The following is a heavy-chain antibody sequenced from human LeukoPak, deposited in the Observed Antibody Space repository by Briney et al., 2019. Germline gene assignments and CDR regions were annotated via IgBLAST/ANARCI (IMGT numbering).Heavy chain of an antibody. J-gene: IGHJ4*02. D-gene: IGHD3-22*01. V-gene: IGHV3-48*03. CDR2: ISSSGSTT. CDR3: ARGVYYYDSSGYYYRTWFDY. Sequence: GGSLRLSCAASGFTFNSYETSWVRQAPGKGLEWISYISSSGSTTYYADSVKGRFTISRDNAKNSLYLQMNSLRAEDTAVYYCARGVYYYDSSGYYYRTWFDYWGQGTLVTVSS. CDR1: GFTFNSYE.